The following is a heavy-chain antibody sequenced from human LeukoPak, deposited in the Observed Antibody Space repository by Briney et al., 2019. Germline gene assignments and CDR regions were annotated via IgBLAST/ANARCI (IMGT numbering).Heavy chain of an antibody. V-gene: IGHV1-8*01. CDR1: GYTFTSYD. CDR2: MNPNSGNT. Sequence: GASVKVSCEASGYTFTSYDINWVRQATGQGLEWMGWMNPNSGNTGYAQKFQGRVTITADKSTSTAYMELSSLRSEDTAVYYCAINRGLGTNFDYWGQGTLVTVSS. D-gene: IGHD7-27*01. CDR3: AINRGLGTNFDY. J-gene: IGHJ4*02.